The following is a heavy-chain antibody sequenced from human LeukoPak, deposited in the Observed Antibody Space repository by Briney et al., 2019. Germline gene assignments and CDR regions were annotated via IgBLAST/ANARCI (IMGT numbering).Heavy chain of an antibody. D-gene: IGHD3-22*01. J-gene: IGHJ5*02. Sequence: PSETLSLTCTVSGVSISSSNSYWGWIRQPPGKGLEWIGSIYYSGNTYYNASLKSQVSISIDTSKNQFSLRLTSVTAADTAVYYCASFGVGYDSSGYYLSTPHSWGQGTLVTVSS. CDR3: ASFGVGYDSSGYYLSTPHS. CDR1: GVSISSSNSY. V-gene: IGHV4-39*01. CDR2: IYYSGNT.